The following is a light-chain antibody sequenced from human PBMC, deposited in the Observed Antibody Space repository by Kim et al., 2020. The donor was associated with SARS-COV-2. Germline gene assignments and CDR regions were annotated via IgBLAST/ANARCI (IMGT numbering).Light chain of an antibody. Sequence: VSPGQTASITCSGDKLGDKYACWYQQKPGQSPVLVIYQDSKRPSGIPERLSGSNSGNTATLTISGTQAMDEADYYCQAWDSSTVVFGGGTQLTV. CDR1: KLGDKY. CDR2: QDS. J-gene: IGLJ2*01. CDR3: QAWDSSTVV. V-gene: IGLV3-1*01.